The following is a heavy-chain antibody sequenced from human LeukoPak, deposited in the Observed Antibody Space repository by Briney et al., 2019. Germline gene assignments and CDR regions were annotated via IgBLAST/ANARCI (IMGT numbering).Heavy chain of an antibody. Sequence: SETLSLTCTVSGGSLNSYYWSWIRQPPGKGLVWIGYIYHSGSTNYNPSLKSRASISVDTSKNQFSLKLSSVTAADTAVYYCARTNFGVVILGYYYYMDVWGKGTTVTVSS. J-gene: IGHJ6*03. CDR2: IYHSGST. V-gene: IGHV4-59*01. CDR3: ARTNFGVVILGYYYYMDV. CDR1: GGSLNSYY. D-gene: IGHD3-3*01.